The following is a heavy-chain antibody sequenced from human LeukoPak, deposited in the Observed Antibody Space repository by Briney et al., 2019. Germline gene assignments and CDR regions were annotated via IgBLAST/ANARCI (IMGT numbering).Heavy chain of an antibody. V-gene: IGHV3-53*01. Sequence: GGSLRPSCAASGFTFSSYGMHWVRQAPGKGLEWVSILYIGDDPYYADSVKGRFTISRDDSKNTVYLQMNSLRVEDSAMYYCTRDDFDCSTTTCFGGRRAFDLWGQGTMVAVSS. CDR1: GFTFSSYG. CDR2: LYIGDDP. J-gene: IGHJ3*01. CDR3: TRDDFDCSTTTCFGGRRAFDL. D-gene: IGHD2-2*01.